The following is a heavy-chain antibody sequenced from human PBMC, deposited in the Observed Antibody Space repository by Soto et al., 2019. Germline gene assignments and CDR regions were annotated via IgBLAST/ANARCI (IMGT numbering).Heavy chain of an antibody. D-gene: IGHD3-3*01. CDR3: ARMGDFWSGPGELDP. CDR2: VYYNGFT. CDR1: GGSISSSSYY. J-gene: IGHJ5*02. Sequence: QLQLRESGPGLVKPSETLSLTCTVSGGSISSSSYYWAWNRESPGKGLEWIGSVYYNGFTYYNPAPKSRVTISVDTSKNQFSLTLTSVTAADTAVYYCARMGDFWSGPGELDPWGQGTLVTVSS. V-gene: IGHV4-39*01.